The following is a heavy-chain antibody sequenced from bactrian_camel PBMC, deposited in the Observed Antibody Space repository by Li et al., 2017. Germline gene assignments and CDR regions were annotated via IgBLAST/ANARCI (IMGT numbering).Heavy chain of an antibody. J-gene: IGHJ4*01. Sequence: HVQLVESGGGSVQAGGSLRLSCAYTKSRYCMAWFRQAPGKLREAVAVINSDGSITYADSVQGRFTISKDNAKNTLYLQMNSLKPEDTAMYYCAAGSSGGYCGGKDFRYWGKGTQVTVS. V-gene: IGHV3S53*01. CDR3: AAGSSGGYCGGKDFRY. D-gene: IGHD6*01. CDR2: INSDGSI. CDR1: KSRYC.